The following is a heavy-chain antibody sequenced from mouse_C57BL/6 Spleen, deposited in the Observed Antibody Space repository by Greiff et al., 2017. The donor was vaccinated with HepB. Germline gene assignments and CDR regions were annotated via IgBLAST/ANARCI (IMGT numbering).Heavy chain of an antibody. CDR3: ARPTVVEGNWYFDV. CDR1: GYTFTSYW. Sequence: VQLQQPGAELVKPGASVKLSCKASGYTFTSYWMQWVKQRPGQGLEWIGEIDPSDSYTNYNQKFKGKATLTVDTSSSTAYMQLRSLTSEDSAVYYCARPTVVEGNWYFDVWGTGTTVTVSS. CDR2: IDPSDSYT. J-gene: IGHJ1*03. V-gene: IGHV1-50*01. D-gene: IGHD1-1*01.